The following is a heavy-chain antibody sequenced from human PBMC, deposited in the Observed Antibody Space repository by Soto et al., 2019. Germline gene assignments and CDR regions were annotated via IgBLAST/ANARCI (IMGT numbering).Heavy chain of an antibody. CDR2: ISGSGGST. CDR1: GFTFSSYA. CDR3: AKDFTIFGVVIWNYFDY. J-gene: IGHJ4*02. D-gene: IGHD3-3*01. V-gene: IGHV3-23*01. Sequence: PGGSLRLSCAASGFTFSSYAMSWVRQAPGKGLEWVSAISGSGGSTYYADSVKGRFTISRDNSKNTLYLQMNSLRAEDTAVYYCAKDFTIFGVVIWNYFDYWGQGTLVTVSS.